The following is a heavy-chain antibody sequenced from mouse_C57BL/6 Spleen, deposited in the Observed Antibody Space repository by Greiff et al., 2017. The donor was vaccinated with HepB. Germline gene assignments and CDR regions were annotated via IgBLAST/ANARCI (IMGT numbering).Heavy chain of an antibody. CDR1: GFSFNTYA. CDR3: VRHAWGYFDV. D-gene: IGHD4-1*01. CDR2: IRSKSNNYAT. V-gene: IGHV10-1*01. Sequence: EVMLVESGGGLVQPKGSLKLSCAASGFSFNTYAMNWVRQAPGKGLEWVARIRSKSNNYATYYADSVKDRFTISRDDSESMLYLQMNNLKTEDTAMYYCVRHAWGYFDVWGTGTTVTVSS. J-gene: IGHJ1*03.